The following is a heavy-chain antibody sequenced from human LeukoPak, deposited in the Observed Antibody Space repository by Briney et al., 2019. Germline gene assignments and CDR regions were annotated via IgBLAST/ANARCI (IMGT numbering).Heavy chain of an antibody. J-gene: IGHJ4*02. D-gene: IGHD3-9*01. CDR1: GGSITDYY. CDR3: ARGSILTGYCFDF. Sequence: SETLSLTCAVYGGSITDYYWSWIRQTPGRGLEWVGEIHYTGATSYNPSLKSRATISTDTSKNQYSLRLSSVTAADTAVYYCARGSILTGYCFDFWGQGALVTVSS. V-gene: IGHV4-34*01. CDR2: IHYTGAT.